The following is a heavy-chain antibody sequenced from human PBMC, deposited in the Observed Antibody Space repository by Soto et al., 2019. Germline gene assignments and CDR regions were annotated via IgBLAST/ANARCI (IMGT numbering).Heavy chain of an antibody. CDR1: GGTFSSYA. J-gene: IGHJ3*02. CDR2: IIPIFGTA. D-gene: IGHD6-6*01. Sequence: QVQLVQSGAEVKKPGSSVKVSCKASGGTFSSYAISWVRQAPGQGLEWMGGIIPIFGTANYAQKFQGRVTITEDESKSTAYMELSSLRYEDTAVYYCARWVLTAEKYSSSSGRAFDIWGQGTMVTVSS. V-gene: IGHV1-69*01. CDR3: ARWVLTAEKYSSSSGRAFDI.